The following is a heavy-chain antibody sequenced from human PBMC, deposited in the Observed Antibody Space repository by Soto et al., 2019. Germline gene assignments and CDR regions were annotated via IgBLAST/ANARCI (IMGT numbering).Heavy chain of an antibody. J-gene: IGHJ4*02. CDR3: ARGRTGIQYYFDY. Sequence: SETLSLTCTVSGGSISSGDYYWSCIRQPPGRGLEWIGYIYYSGSTYYNPSLKSRVTISVDTSKNQFSLKLSSVTAADTAVYYCARGRTGIQYYFDYWGQGTLVTVSS. V-gene: IGHV4-30-4*01. CDR2: IYYSGST. CDR1: GGSISSGDYY. D-gene: IGHD1-1*01.